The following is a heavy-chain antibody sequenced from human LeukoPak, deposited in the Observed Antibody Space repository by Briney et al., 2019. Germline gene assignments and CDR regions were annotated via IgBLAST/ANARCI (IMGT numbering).Heavy chain of an antibody. D-gene: IGHD6-13*01. Sequence: PGGSLRLSCAASGFTFSSYWMHWVRQAPGKGLEWVSGISWNSGSIGYADSVKGRFTISRDNAKNSLYLQMNSLRAEDTALYYCAKGPDYSSSWYLYYFDYWGQGTLVTVSS. J-gene: IGHJ4*02. CDR1: GFTFSSYW. CDR3: AKGPDYSSSWYLYYFDY. V-gene: IGHV3-9*01. CDR2: ISWNSGSI.